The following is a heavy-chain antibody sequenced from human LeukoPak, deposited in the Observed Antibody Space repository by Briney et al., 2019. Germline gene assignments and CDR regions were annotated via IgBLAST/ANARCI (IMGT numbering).Heavy chain of an antibody. Sequence: SETLSLTCIVSGDSIRIYYWSWIRQSPGKGLEWIGYIHYSGNTFSNPALKSRVTISIDTPKNQFSLQLRSVTAEDTAVYFCARHADGYNSGFLDFWGPGTMVTVS. J-gene: IGHJ3*01. CDR2: IHYSGNT. CDR1: GDSIRIYY. D-gene: IGHD5-24*01. V-gene: IGHV4-59*08. CDR3: ARHADGYNSGFLDF.